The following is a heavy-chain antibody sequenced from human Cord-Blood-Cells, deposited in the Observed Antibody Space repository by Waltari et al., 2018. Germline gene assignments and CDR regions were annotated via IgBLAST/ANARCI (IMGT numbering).Heavy chain of an antibody. CDR3: ARDNPSVAAGDY. CDR1: GCSISRSNW. D-gene: IGHD6-13*01. J-gene: IGHJ4*02. CDR2: IYHSGST. Sequence: VQLQESVPGLVQPSGTLSLTFAGSGCSISRSNWWSRVRQPPGKGLELIGEIYHSGSTNYNPSLNSRVTISVDKSKNQFSLKLSSVTAADTAVYYCARDNPSVAAGDYCGQGTLVTVSS. V-gene: IGHV4-4*02.